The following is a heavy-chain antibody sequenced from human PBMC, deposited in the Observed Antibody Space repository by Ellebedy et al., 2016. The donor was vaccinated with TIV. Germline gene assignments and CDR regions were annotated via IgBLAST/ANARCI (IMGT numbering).Heavy chain of an antibody. J-gene: IGHJ5*02. CDR2: IYSGGST. D-gene: IGHD6-13*01. CDR1: GFTVSSNY. Sequence: GGSLRLSXAASGFTVSSNYMSWVRQAPGKGLEWVSVIYSGGSTFYADSVKGRFTISRDNSKNTLYLQMNSLRAEDTAVYYCAKDSPTGYTNRWSGSSAGLGSWGQGTLVTVSS. CDR3: AKDSPTGYTNRWSGSSAGLGS. V-gene: IGHV3-53*01.